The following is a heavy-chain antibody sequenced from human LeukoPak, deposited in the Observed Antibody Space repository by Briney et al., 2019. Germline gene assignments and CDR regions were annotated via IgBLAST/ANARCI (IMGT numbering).Heavy chain of an antibody. Sequence: SETLSLTYSASGGFISCYFRRGLRQPPGKRLEWIGYIYYSGSTNYNPSLKSRVTISVDTSKNQFSLKLSSVTAADTAVYYWAVLIYANDSSGYVPFDYTVFDYWGQGTLVTVSS. CDR1: GGFISCYF. J-gene: IGHJ4*02. V-gene: IGHV4-59*01. D-gene: IGHD3-22*01. CDR2: IYYSGST. CDR3: AVLIYANDSSGYVPFDYTVFDY.